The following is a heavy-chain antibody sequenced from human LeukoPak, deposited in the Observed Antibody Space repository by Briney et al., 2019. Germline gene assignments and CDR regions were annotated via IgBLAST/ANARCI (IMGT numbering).Heavy chain of an antibody. D-gene: IGHD3-9*01. CDR2: INHSGGT. CDR1: GHSISRDYS. J-gene: IGHJ5*02. CDR3: ARVGWRYFDWLAP. V-gene: IGHV4-38-2*01. Sequence: SETLSLTCAVSGHSISRDYSWGWIRQPPGKGLEWIGSINHSGGTYYNQSLKSRVTISRDTSKNQFSLNLNDVTAPDTAVYYCARVGWRYFDWLAPWGQGTLVTVSS.